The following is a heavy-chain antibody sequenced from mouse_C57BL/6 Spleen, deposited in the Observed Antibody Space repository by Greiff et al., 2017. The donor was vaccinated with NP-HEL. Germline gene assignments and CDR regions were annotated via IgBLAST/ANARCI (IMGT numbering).Heavy chain of an antibody. CDR1: GYTFTSYW. CDR2: IDPSDSET. D-gene: IGHD4-1*01. V-gene: IGHV1-52*01. CDR3: ARWDWDGGDY. Sequence: VQLQQPGAELVRPGSSVKLSYKASGYTFTSYWMHWVKQRPIQGLEWIGNIDPSDSETHYNQKFKDKATLTVDKSSSTAYMQLSSLTSEDSAVYYCARWDWDGGDYWGQGTTLTVSS. J-gene: IGHJ2*01.